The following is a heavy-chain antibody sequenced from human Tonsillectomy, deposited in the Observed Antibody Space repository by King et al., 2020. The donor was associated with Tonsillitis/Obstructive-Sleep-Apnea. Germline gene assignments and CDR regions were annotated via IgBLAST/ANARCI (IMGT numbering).Heavy chain of an antibody. D-gene: IGHD3-10*01. J-gene: IGHJ4*02. Sequence: QLVQSGAEVKKPGESLRISCKGSGYSFASYWVTWGRQMPGKGLEWMGRIDPSDSFTNYSPTFQGHVTISREKSISTAYLQWSSLKASDTAMYYCASFASGSYFPHNWGQGTLVTVSS. CDR3: ASFASGSYFPHN. CDR2: IDPSDSFT. CDR1: GYSFASYW. V-gene: IGHV5-10-1*01.